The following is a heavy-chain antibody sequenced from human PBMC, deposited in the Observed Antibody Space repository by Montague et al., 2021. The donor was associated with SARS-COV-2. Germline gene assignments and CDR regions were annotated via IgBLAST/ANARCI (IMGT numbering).Heavy chain of an antibody. CDR1: GGSFSGYY. CDR3: ARRGRRWLQLSPPYYFDY. D-gene: IGHD5-24*01. J-gene: IGHJ4*02. V-gene: IGHV4-34*01. Sequence: SETLSLTCAVHGGSFSGYYWSWIRQPPGKGLEWIGEINHSGSTNYNPSLKSRVTISVDTSKNQFSLKLSSVTAADTAVYYCARRGRRWLQLSPPYYFDYWGQGTLVTVSS. CDR2: INHSGST.